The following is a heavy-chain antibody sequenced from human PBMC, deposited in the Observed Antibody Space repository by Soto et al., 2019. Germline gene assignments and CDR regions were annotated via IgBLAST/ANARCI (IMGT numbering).Heavy chain of an antibody. CDR1: GFTFSNYA. CDR2: VSGSGGST. Sequence: GGSLRLSCAASGFTFSNYAMSWVRQAPGKGLEWVSAVSGSGGSTYYADSVKGRFTISRDNPKNTLYLQMDSLRAEDTAVYYCARDPCGGDCNYFDYWGQGTLVTVSS. V-gene: IGHV3-23*01. D-gene: IGHD2-21*02. J-gene: IGHJ4*02. CDR3: ARDPCGGDCNYFDY.